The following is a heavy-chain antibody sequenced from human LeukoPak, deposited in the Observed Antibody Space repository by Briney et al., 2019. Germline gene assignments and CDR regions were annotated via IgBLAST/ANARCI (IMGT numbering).Heavy chain of an antibody. D-gene: IGHD1-1*01. CDR1: GFTFSTDW. Sequence: GGSLRLSCAGSGFTFSTDWMHWVRQAPGKGLEWVSVIYSGGSTYYADSVKGRFTISRDNSKNTLYLQMNSLRGEDTAVYYCAMISYNSGFEYWGQGTLVTVSS. V-gene: IGHV3-53*05. CDR2: IYSGGST. J-gene: IGHJ4*02. CDR3: AMISYNSGFEY.